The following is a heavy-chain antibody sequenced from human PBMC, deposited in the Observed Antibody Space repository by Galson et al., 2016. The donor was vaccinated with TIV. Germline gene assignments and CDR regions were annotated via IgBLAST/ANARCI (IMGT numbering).Heavy chain of an antibody. V-gene: IGHV3-66*03. Sequence: SLRLSCAASTFNIKDNYMTWVRQAPGKGLEWVSIISSSGTTSYADSVKGRFTIGRDESKNTLYLEMNNLRLEGTAVYFCARDRRHCGNECFLYYYYGMDVWGRGTTVTVSS. CDR2: ISSSGTT. CDR1: TFNIKDNY. D-gene: IGHD2-21*01. CDR3: ARDRRHCGNECFLYYYYGMDV. J-gene: IGHJ6*02.